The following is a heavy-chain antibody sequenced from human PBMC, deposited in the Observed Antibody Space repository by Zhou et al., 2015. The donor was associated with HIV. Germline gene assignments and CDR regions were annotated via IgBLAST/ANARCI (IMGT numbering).Heavy chain of an antibody. D-gene: IGHD3-16*01. CDR3: ARALWRDPTLRGYYFDY. Sequence: QVQLVQSGAEVKKPGASVKVSCKASGYTFTGYYMHWVRQAPGQGLEWMGWINPNSGGTNYAQKFQGRVTMTRDTSISTAYMELSRLRSDDTAVYYCARALWRDPTLRGYYFDYWGQGTLVTVSS. CDR2: INPNSGGT. CDR1: GYTFTGYY. V-gene: IGHV1-2*02. J-gene: IGHJ4*02.